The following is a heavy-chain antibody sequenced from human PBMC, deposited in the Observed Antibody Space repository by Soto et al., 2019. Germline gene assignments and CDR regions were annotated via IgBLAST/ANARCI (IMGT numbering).Heavy chain of an antibody. CDR2: ISGSGGST. J-gene: IGHJ4*02. CDR1: GFTFSSYA. V-gene: IGHV3-23*01. Sequence: EVQLLESGGGLVQPGGSLRLSCAASGFTFSSYAMSWVRQAPGKGLEWVSAISGSGGSTNYAESVKGRFTISEDNSKNALHLHITICRADDTVVYYCAEATYDLGPGGGRGTLITVSS. D-gene: IGHD3-3*01. CDR3: AEATYDLGPG.